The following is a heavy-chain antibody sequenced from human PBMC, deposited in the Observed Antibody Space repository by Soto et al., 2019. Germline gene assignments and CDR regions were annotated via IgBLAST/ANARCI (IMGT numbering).Heavy chain of an antibody. J-gene: IGHJ4*02. CDR2: TSPNNGDT. V-gene: IGHV1-18*01. CDR1: GYTFTTFG. Sequence: QVQLVQAGAEVKPPGASVKVSCKASGYTFTTFGISWVRQAPVQGLEWMGWTSPNNGDTYYAPRFQGTVTVTKDTSTRTAYMELRRLGSDDTAVYYCGREYCRGGRCYSPDYWGQGTLVTVSS. D-gene: IGHD2-15*01. CDR3: GREYCRGGRCYSPDY.